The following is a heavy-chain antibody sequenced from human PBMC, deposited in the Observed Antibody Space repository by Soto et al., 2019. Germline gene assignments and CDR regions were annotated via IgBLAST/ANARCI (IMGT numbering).Heavy chain of an antibody. CDR3: ARGSYISSCYSLDY. CDR1: GYTFSSYG. CDR2: ISAHNGKT. J-gene: IGHJ4*02. D-gene: IGHD6-13*01. V-gene: IGHV1-18*04. Sequence: ASVKVSCKASGYTFSSYGISWVRQAPGQGLEWMGGISAHNGKTDYAQKFQGRVTMTTDSSTSTAYMELRSLISDDTAVYYCARGSYISSCYSLDYWGQGTLVTVSS.